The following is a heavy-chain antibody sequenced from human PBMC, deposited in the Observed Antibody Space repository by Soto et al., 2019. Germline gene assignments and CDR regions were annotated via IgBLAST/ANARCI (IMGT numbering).Heavy chain of an antibody. J-gene: IGHJ4*02. CDR3: EKGYGVSFIS. CDR1: GGSIRSYY. Sequence: SETLSLTCTVSGGSIRSYYWSWIRQPPGKGLEWIGYIYYSGSTNYNPSLKSRVTISVDTSKNQFSLKLSSVPAADTAEYYCEKGYGVSFISRGPGGRVTVT. CDR2: IYYSGST. D-gene: IGHD3-10*01. V-gene: IGHV4-59*01.